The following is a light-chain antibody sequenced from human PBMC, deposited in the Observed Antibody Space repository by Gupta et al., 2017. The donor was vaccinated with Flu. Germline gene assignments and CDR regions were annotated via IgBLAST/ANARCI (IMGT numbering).Light chain of an antibody. Sequence: CKSSQSVLYSSNNKNYLAWYQQKPGQPPKLLIYWASTRKSGVPDRFSGSGSGTDFTLTISSLQAEDVAVYYCQQYYTTPLTFGQGTKLEIK. J-gene: IGKJ2*01. V-gene: IGKV4-1*01. CDR2: WAS. CDR1: QSVLYSSNNKNY. CDR3: QQYYTTPLT.